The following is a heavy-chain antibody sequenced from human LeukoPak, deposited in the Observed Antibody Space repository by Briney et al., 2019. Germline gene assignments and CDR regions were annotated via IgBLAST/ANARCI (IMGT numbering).Heavy chain of an antibody. CDR2: INPNSGGT. D-gene: IGHD2-2*02. CDR3: ARVEINCSTSCYIVAFDI. Sequence: GASVKVSCKASGYTFTGYYMHWVRQAPGQGLEWMGWINPNSGGTNYAQKFQGRVTMTRDTSISTAYMELSRLRSGDTAVYYCARVEINCSTSCYIVAFDIWGQGTMVTVSS. V-gene: IGHV1-2*02. J-gene: IGHJ3*02. CDR1: GYTFTGYY.